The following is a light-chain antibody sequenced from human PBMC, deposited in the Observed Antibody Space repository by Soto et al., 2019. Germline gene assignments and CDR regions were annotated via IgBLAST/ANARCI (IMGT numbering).Light chain of an antibody. CDR1: QSVSSSF. CDR3: QHYGSSLWT. J-gene: IGKJ1*01. Sequence: EIVVTQSPGTLSLSPGERATLSCRASQSVSSSFLAWYQQNPGQAPRLLIYAASSRATGIPDRFSGSGSGTDFTLTISRLEPEDFAVYYCQHYGSSLWTFGQGTKVDIK. V-gene: IGKV3-20*01. CDR2: AAS.